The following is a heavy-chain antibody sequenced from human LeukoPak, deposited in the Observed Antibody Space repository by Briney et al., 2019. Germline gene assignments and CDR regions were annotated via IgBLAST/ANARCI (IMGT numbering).Heavy chain of an antibody. J-gene: IGHJ6*02. CDR2: INGGGVRT. CDR1: GFTFCFYA. V-gene: IGHV3-23*01. D-gene: IGHD4-17*01. Sequence: GALRLSCATSGFTFCFYAMTWVRQASGVGLEWVSSINGGGVRTYYADSVKGRFTISRDNSKNTLYLQMSSLRAEDTAVYYCARDRAVTTPYYYYGMDVWGQGTTVTVSS. CDR3: ARDRAVTTPYYYYGMDV.